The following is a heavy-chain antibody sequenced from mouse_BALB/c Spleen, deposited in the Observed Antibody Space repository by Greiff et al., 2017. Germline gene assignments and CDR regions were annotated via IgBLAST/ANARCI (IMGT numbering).Heavy chain of an antibody. CDR1: GYTFTSYT. J-gene: IGHJ4*01. CDR2: INPSSGYT. CDR3: ARPGTGYAMDY. Sequence: VKVVESGAELARPGASVKMSCKASGYTFTSYTMHWVKQRPGQGLEWIGYINPSSGYTNYNQKFKDKATLTADKSSSTAYMQLSSLTSEDSAVYYCARPGTGYAMDYWGQGTSVTVSS. D-gene: IGHD3-3*01. V-gene: IGHV1-4*01.